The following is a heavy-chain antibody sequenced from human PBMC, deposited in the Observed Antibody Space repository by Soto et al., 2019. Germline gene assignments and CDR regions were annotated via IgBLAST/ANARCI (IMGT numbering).Heavy chain of an antibody. CDR2: IYYSGST. D-gene: IGHD3-10*01. Sequence: QVQLQESGPGLVKPSQTLSLTCTVSGGSISSGGYWNWIRQHTGKGLEWIGYIYYSGSTYYNPSLKSRVTISVDTSKNQFSLKLNSVTAADTAVYYCARANYYGSGSHHFDYWGQGTLVTVSS. CDR1: GGSISSGGY. CDR3: ARANYYGSGSHHFDY. J-gene: IGHJ4*02. V-gene: IGHV4-31*03.